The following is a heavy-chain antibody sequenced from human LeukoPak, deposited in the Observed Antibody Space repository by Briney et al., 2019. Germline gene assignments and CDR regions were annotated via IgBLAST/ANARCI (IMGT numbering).Heavy chain of an antibody. CDR3: ARDRAEWGLDY. CDR1: GGTFSSYA. V-gene: IGHV1-69*04. D-gene: IGHD1-26*01. CDR2: IIPILGIA. Sequence: SVKVSCKASGGTFSSYAISWVRQAPGQGLEWMGRIIPILGIANYAQKFQGRVTITADKSTSTAYMELSSLRSEDTAVYYCARDRAEWGLDYWGQGTLVTVSS. J-gene: IGHJ4*02.